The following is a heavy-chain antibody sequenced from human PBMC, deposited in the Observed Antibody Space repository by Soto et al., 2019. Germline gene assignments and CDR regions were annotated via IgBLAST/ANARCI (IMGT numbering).Heavy chain of an antibody. J-gene: IGHJ4*02. Sequence: EVQLLESGGGLVQPGGSPRLSCAASTFTFSNYAMNWVRQAPGKGLEWVSAISATGGSTYYTDSVKGRFTISRGNSKNTLYLQMNSLRAEDTAVYYCAKDLYSGYDPFDYWGQGTLVTVSS. CDR1: TFTFSNYA. V-gene: IGHV3-23*01. D-gene: IGHD5-12*01. CDR2: ISATGGST. CDR3: AKDLYSGYDPFDY.